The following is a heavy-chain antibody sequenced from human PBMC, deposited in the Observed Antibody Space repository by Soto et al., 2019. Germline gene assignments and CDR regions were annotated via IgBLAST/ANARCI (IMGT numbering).Heavy chain of an antibody. CDR2: INAGNGNT. J-gene: IGHJ1*01. CDR1: GYTFTSYA. Sequence: ASVKVSCKASGYTFTSYAMHWVRQEPGQRLEWMGWINAGNGNTKYSQRFQGRVTITRDTSASTAYMELSSLRSEDTAVYYCARDSGYCSGGSCYLAEYFQHWGQGTLVTVSS. CDR3: ARDSGYCSGGSCYLAEYFQH. V-gene: IGHV1-3*01. D-gene: IGHD2-15*01.